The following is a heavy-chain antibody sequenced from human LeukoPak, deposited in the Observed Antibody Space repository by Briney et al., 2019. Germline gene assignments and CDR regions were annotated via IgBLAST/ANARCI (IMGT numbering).Heavy chain of an antibody. CDR2: ISGSGDNT. CDR1: GGSFTDYY. J-gene: IGHJ4*02. CDR3: AKGSYYDSSGSFYFDY. Sequence: ETLSLTCAVFGGSFTDYYWSWVRQAPGKGLEWVSGISGSGDNTYYADSVKGRFTISRDNSKNTLYVQVNSLGTEDTAAYYCAKGSYYDSSGSFYFDYWGQGTLVTVSS. D-gene: IGHD3-22*01. V-gene: IGHV3-23*01.